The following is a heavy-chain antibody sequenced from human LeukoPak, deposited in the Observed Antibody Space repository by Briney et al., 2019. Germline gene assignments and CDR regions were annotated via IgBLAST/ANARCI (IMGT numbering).Heavy chain of an antibody. CDR2: INHSGST. D-gene: IGHD4-17*01. CDR1: GGSFSGYY. J-gene: IGHJ5*02. CDR3: ARLLDDHGDYGP. Sequence: SETLSLTCAVYGGSFSGYYWSWIRQPPGKGLEWIGEINHSGSTNYNPSLKSRVTISVDTSKNQFSLKLSSVTAADTAVYYCARLLDDHGDYGPWGQGTLVTVSS. V-gene: IGHV4-34*01.